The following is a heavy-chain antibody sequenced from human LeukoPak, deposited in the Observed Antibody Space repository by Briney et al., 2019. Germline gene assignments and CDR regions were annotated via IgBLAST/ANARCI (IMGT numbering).Heavy chain of an antibody. D-gene: IGHD3-22*01. Sequence: GGSLRLSCAASGFTVSSNYMSWVRQAPGKGLEWVSVIYSGGSTYYADSVKGRFTISKDNSKNTLYLQMNSLRAEDTAVYYCARGGYYDSSGHDAFDIWGQGTMVTVSS. CDR1: GFTVSSNY. CDR3: ARGGYYDSSGHDAFDI. V-gene: IGHV3-53*01. CDR2: IYSGGST. J-gene: IGHJ3*02.